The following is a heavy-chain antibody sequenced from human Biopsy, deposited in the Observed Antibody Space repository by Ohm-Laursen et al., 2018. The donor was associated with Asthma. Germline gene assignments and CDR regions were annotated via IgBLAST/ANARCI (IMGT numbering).Heavy chain of an antibody. CDR3: ARCQVGYSSGWSLLLKKIYYSGMDV. Sequence: SVKVSCKPPGCTFSNFAISWVRQAPGQGLEWLGGIMPVFGTTNYAHKFQGRVTITADESTSTAYMEVTSLRSEDTAIYYCARCQVGYSSGWSLLLKKIYYSGMDVWGQGTAVTVSS. CDR2: IMPVFGTT. J-gene: IGHJ6*02. CDR1: GCTFSNFA. D-gene: IGHD6-19*01. V-gene: IGHV1-69*13.